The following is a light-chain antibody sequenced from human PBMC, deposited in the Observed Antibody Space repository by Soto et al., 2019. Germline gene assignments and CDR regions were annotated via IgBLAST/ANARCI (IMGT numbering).Light chain of an antibody. J-gene: IGLJ1*01. CDR3: SSYTSSDYV. CDR2: DVS. V-gene: IGLV2-14*01. Sequence: QSALTQPASVSGSPGQSIPIFCTGTSSDVGGYNYVSWYQQHPGKAPKLMIYDVSNRPSGVSNRFSGSKSGNTASLTISGLQAEDEADYYCSSYTSSDYVFGTGTKVTVL. CDR1: SSDVGGYNY.